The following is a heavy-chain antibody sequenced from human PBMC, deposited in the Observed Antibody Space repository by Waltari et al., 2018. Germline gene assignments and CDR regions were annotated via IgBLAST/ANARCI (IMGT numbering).Heavy chain of an antibody. Sequence: EVQLVESGGGLVQPGGSLRLSCAASGFTFSNYWVHWVRQAPGRGRVGVSRSDNVGMTTDYADSVKGRFIISRDNARNTLYLQMNSLRAEDTAIYYCGSDLTGVQDFWGPGTLVTVSS. CDR1: GFTFSNYW. D-gene: IGHD2-8*02. CDR3: GSDLTGVQDF. V-gene: IGHV3-74*01. CDR2: SDNVGMTT. J-gene: IGHJ4*02.